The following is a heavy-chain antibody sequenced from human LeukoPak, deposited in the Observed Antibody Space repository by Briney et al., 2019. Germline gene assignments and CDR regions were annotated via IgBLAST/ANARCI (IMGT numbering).Heavy chain of an antibody. CDR3: ARWWGTMRVFDY. V-gene: IGHV4-61*02. J-gene: IGHJ4*02. D-gene: IGHD3-16*01. CDR1: GGSISSGSYY. Sequence: SETLSLTCTVSGGSISSGSYYWSWIRQPAGKGLEWIGRIYTSGSTNYNPSLKSRVTISVDTSKNQFSLKLSSVTAADTAVYYCARWWGTMRVFDYWGQGTQVTVSS. CDR2: IYTSGST.